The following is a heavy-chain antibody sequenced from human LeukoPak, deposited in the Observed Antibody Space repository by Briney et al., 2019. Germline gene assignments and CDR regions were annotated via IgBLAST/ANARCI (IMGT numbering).Heavy chain of an antibody. Sequence: GGSLRLSCAASGFNFDDYGMSWVRQAPGKGLEWVSGINWNSDSTGYADSVKGRFTISRDNAKNSLYLQMNSLRAEDTALYYCARVKSGGYYYYYMDVWGKGTTVTVSS. CDR2: INWNSDST. J-gene: IGHJ6*03. V-gene: IGHV3-20*04. CDR3: ARVKSGGYYYYYMDV. CDR1: GFNFDDYG. D-gene: IGHD3-16*01.